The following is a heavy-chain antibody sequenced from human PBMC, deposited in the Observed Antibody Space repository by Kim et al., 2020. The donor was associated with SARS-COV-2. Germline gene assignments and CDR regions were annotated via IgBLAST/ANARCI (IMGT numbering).Heavy chain of an antibody. Sequence: ASVKVSCKASGYTFTGYYMHWVRQAPGQGLEWMGRINPNSGGTNYAQKFQGRVTMTRDTSISTAYMELSRLRSDDTAVYYCATSIETYYYYGMDVWGQGTTVTVSS. CDR2: INPNSGGT. CDR3: ATSIETYYYYGMDV. V-gene: IGHV1-2*06. D-gene: IGHD2-15*01. J-gene: IGHJ6*02. CDR1: GYTFTGYY.